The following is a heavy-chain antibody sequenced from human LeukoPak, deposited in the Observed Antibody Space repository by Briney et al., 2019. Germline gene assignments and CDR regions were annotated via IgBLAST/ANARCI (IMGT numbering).Heavy chain of an antibody. Sequence: PSETLSLTCTVSGGSISSSSYYWGWIRQPPGKGLEWIGSIYYSGNTYYNPSLKSRVTISVDTSKNQFSLKLSSVTAADTAVYYCARDARSGSITLLDYWGQGTLVTVSS. V-gene: IGHV4-39*02. CDR2: IYYSGNT. D-gene: IGHD3-10*01. J-gene: IGHJ4*02. CDR3: ARDARSGSITLLDY. CDR1: GGSISSSSYY.